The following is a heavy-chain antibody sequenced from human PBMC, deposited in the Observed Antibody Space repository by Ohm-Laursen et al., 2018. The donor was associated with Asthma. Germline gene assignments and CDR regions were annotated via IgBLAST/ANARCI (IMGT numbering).Heavy chain of an antibody. Sequence: ASVKVSCKASGYTFTSYYMHWVRQAPGQGLEWMGWISAYNGNTNYAQKLQGRVTMTTDTSTSTAYMELRSLRSDDTAVYYCARDRVTMIVVASDAFDIWGQGTMVTVSS. CDR1: GYTFTSYY. CDR3: ARDRVTMIVVASDAFDI. CDR2: ISAYNGNT. J-gene: IGHJ3*02. D-gene: IGHD3-22*01. V-gene: IGHV1-18*04.